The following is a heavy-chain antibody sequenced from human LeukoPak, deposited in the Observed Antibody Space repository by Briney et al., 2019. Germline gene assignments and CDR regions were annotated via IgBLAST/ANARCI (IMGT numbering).Heavy chain of an antibody. Sequence: GGSLRLSCAASGFTFSSYAMSWVRQAPGKGLEWVSAISGSGGSTYYADSVKGRFTISRDNSKNTLYLQMNSLRAEDTAVYYCAKDSVMGAYSSGWYVDYYYGMDVWGQGTTVTVSS. CDR1: GFTFSSYA. D-gene: IGHD6-19*01. V-gene: IGHV3-23*01. CDR3: AKDSVMGAYSSGWYVDYYYGMDV. CDR2: ISGSGGST. J-gene: IGHJ6*02.